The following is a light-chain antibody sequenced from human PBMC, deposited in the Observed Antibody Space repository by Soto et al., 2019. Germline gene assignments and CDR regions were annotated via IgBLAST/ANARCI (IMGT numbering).Light chain of an antibody. CDR1: QSISSY. CDR2: AAS. Sequence: IPITHSPSSLSASVSYRVTITCRASQSISSYLNWYQQKPGKAPKVLIYAASSLQSGVPSRFSGIGSGTDFTLSISSLQPEDFATYYCQQSYSGPPTFGGGTKVDI. V-gene: IGKV1-39*01. J-gene: IGKJ4*01. CDR3: QQSYSGPPT.